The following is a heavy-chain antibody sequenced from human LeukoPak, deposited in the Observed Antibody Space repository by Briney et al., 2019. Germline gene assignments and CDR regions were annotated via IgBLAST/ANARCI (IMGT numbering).Heavy chain of an antibody. J-gene: IGHJ4*02. CDR3: ARLQGGLRLGELSSQLFDY. CDR2: ISAYNGNT. D-gene: IGHD3-16*02. Sequence: VASVKVSCKASGYTFTSYGISWVRQAPGQGLEWMGWISAYNGNTNYAQKLQGRVTMTTDTSTSTAYMELRSLRSDDTAVYYCARLQGGLRLGELSSQLFDYWGQGTLVTVSS. CDR1: GYTFTSYG. V-gene: IGHV1-18*01.